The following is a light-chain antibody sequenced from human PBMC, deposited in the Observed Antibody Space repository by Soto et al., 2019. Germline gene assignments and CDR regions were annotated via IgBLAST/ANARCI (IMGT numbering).Light chain of an antibody. Sequence: DIVMTQSPDSLAVPLGERATINCKSSQSVLSSSNNKNYLAWYQQKPGQPPKMLIYWASTRESGVPDRFSGSGSGTDFSLTITSLQAEDVAVYYCQQHYSLPWTFGQGTKVEV. V-gene: IGKV4-1*01. CDR1: QSVLSSSNNKNY. CDR3: QQHYSLPWT. J-gene: IGKJ1*01. CDR2: WAS.